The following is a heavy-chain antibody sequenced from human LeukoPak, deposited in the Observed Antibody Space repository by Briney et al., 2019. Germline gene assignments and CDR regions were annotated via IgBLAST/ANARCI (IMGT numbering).Heavy chain of an antibody. Sequence: GASVKVSCKVSGYTLTELSMHWVRQAPGKGLEWMGGFDPEDGETIYAQKFQGRVTMTEDTSTDTAYMELSTLRSEDTAVYHCATDIKFFGGYSYGYPGYGMDVWGQGTTVTVSS. CDR1: GYTLTELS. V-gene: IGHV1-24*01. CDR3: ATDIKFFGGYSYGYPGYGMDV. J-gene: IGHJ6*02. CDR2: FDPEDGET. D-gene: IGHD5-18*01.